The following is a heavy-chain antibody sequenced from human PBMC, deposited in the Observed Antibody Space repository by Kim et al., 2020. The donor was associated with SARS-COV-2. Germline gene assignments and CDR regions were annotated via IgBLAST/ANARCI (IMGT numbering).Heavy chain of an antibody. V-gene: IGHV1-3*01. D-gene: IGHD3-16*01. CDR2: INAGNGNT. CDR1: GYTFTSYA. J-gene: IGHJ6*03. CDR3: ARVGVSYYYYYMDV. Sequence: ASVKVSCKASGYTFTSYAMHWVRQAPGQRLEWMGWINAGNGNTKYSQKFQGRVTITRDTSASTAYMELSSLRSEDTAVYYCARVGVSYYYYYMDVWGKGTTVTVSS.